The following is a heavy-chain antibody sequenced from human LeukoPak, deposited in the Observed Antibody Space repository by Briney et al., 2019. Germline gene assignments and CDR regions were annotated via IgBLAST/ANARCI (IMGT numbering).Heavy chain of an antibody. V-gene: IGHV4-39*01. Sequence: SETLSLTCTVSGGSISSSSYYWGWIRQPPGKGLEWIGSIYYSGSTYYNPSLRSRVTISVDTSKNQFSLKLSSVTAADTAVYYCASYSGSYSPIDYWGQGTLVTVSS. CDR3: ASYSGSYSPIDY. D-gene: IGHD1-26*01. CDR2: IYYSGST. CDR1: GGSISSSSYY. J-gene: IGHJ4*02.